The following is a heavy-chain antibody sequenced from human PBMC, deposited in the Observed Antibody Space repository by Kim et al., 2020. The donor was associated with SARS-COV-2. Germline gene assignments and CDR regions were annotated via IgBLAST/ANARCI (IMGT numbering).Heavy chain of an antibody. CDR3: ARSGDYRYDTTGYYDY. D-gene: IGHD3-22*01. CDR1: GGTFNNYA. J-gene: IGHJ4*02. Sequence: SVKVSCMASGGTFNNYAISWVRQAPGQGLEWMGGIIPMFGTPNYAQKFQGRVTITPDESTSTAYMELRSLRSEDTAVYYCARSGDYRYDTTGYYDYWGQGTLVTVSS. CDR2: IIPMFGTP. V-gene: IGHV1-69*13.